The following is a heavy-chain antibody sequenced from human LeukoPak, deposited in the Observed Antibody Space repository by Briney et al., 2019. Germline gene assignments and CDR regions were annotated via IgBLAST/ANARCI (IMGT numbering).Heavy chain of an antibody. CDR3: ARRIAGDGSHAFDI. D-gene: IGHD6-19*01. Sequence: GGPLRLSCAASGFTFSDYNMGWMRQAPGKGLEWVSYTRNSDNNMFYADSVKGRFTISRDNAKYSVYLQMNSLRAEDTAVYYCARRIAGDGSHAFDIWGQGTMVNVSS. CDR1: GFTFSDYN. J-gene: IGHJ3*02. CDR2: TRNSDNNM. V-gene: IGHV3-11*01.